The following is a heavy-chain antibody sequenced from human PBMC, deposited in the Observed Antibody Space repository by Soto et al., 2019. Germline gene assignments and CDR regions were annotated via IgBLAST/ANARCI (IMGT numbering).Heavy chain of an antibody. CDR2: IYYSGST. CDR1: GGSISSGGYY. V-gene: IGHV4-31*03. D-gene: IGHD3-3*01. Sequence: SETLSLTCTVSGGSISSGGYYWSWIRQHPGKGLEWIGYIYYSGSTYYNPSLKSRVTISVDTSKNQFSLKLSSVTAADTAVYYCARDGIDYDFWSGSSHNGMDVWGQGTTVTVSS. CDR3: ARDGIDYDFWSGSSHNGMDV. J-gene: IGHJ6*02.